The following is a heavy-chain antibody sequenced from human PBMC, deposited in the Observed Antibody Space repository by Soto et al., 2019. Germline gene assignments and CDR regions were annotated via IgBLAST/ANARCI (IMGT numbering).Heavy chain of an antibody. Sequence: ASVKVSCKASGFSFTSSGFNWVRQAPGQGLEWVGWVSAKSGDTKCVENLQGRVTMTTDTSTNTAYMGLRSLRSDDTAVYYCARVLGRRITIFGVVIDAFDIWGQGTMVTVSS. CDR3: ARVLGRRITIFGVVIDAFDI. J-gene: IGHJ3*02. D-gene: IGHD3-3*01. V-gene: IGHV1-18*04. CDR2: VSAKSGDT. CDR1: GFSFTSSG.